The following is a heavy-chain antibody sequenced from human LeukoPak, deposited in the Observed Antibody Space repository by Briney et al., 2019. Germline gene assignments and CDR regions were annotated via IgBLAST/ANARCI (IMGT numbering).Heavy chain of an antibody. CDR2: ISGSGGST. V-gene: IGHV3-23*01. CDR3: AKDQPPMAAAGPVDY. Sequence: PGGSLRLSCAAYGFTFSSYAMSWVRQAPGKVLEWVSDISGSGGSTYYADSLKCRITISRDNSKNTLHLQMNSLRAEDTAVYYCAKDQPPMAAAGPVDYWGQGTLVTVSS. CDR1: GFTFSSYA. J-gene: IGHJ4*02. D-gene: IGHD6-13*01.